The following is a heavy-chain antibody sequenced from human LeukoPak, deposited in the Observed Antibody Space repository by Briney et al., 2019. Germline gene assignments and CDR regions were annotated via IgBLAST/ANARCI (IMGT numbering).Heavy chain of an antibody. D-gene: IGHD3-16*01. CDR2: INHSGST. CDR1: GGSFSGYY. Sequence: SETLSLTCAVYGGSFSGYYWSWIRQPPGKGLEGVGEINHSGSTNYNPSLKSRVTISVDTSKNQFSLKLSSVTAADTAVYYCARLEDAGEWPTGDYWGQGTLVTVSS. CDR3: ARLEDAGEWPTGDY. J-gene: IGHJ4*02. V-gene: IGHV4-34*01.